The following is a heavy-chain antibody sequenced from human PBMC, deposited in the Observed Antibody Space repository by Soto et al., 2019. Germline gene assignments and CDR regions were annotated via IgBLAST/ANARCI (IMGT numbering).Heavy chain of an antibody. J-gene: IGHJ5*02. CDR1: GFTFSSYW. V-gene: IGHV3-7*05. D-gene: IGHD2-2*01. CDR3: ARVGYCSSTSCYGGGWFDP. Sequence: EVQLVESGGGLVQPGGSLRLSCAASGFTFSSYWMSWVRQAPGKGLEWVANIKQDGSEKYYVDSVKGRFTISRDNAKNSLYLQMNSVRAEDTAVYYCARVGYCSSTSCYGGGWFDPWGQGTLVTVSS. CDR2: IKQDGSEK.